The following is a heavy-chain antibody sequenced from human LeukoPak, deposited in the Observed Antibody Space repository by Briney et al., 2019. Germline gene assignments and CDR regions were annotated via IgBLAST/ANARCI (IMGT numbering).Heavy chain of an antibody. V-gene: IGHV4-59*11. CDR2: IYYSGST. Sequence: PSETLSLTCTVSGVSISSHYWSWLRQPPGKGLEWIGYIYYSGSTNYNPSLKSRVTISVDTSKNQFSLKLSSVTAADTAVYYCARMDVWFDPWGQGTLVTVSS. D-gene: IGHD3/OR15-3a*01. CDR3: ARMDVWFDP. CDR1: GVSISSHY. J-gene: IGHJ5*02.